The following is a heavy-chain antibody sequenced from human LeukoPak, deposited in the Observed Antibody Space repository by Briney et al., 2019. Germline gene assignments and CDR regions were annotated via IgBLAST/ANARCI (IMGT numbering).Heavy chain of an antibody. CDR3: AKDGSWGDYYFYFYMDV. V-gene: IGHV3-23*01. CDR1: GSGFTFGTFG. J-gene: IGHJ6*03. CDR2: ISGSGYYT. D-gene: IGHD3-16*01. Sequence: GGSLRLSCEASGSGFTFGTFGMSWVRQAPGKGLEWLSGISGSGYYTYYSDSVKGRFTISRDNSKHTLYIEMNSLRAEDTAVYYCAKDGSWGDYYFYFYMDVWGKGTTVTVSS.